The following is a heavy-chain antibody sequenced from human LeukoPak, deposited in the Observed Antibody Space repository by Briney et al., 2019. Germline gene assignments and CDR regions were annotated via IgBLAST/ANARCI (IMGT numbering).Heavy chain of an antibody. D-gene: IGHD2-2*03. V-gene: IGHV3-23*01. J-gene: IGHJ6*03. CDR3: ARSGYCSGNSCYSYYYYMDV. CDR1: GFTFSSYG. CDR2: IRGTGTST. Sequence: GGTLRLSCAGSGFTFSSYGMSWVRQAPGKGLEWVSAIRGTGTSTYYADSVKGRFTISRDNSKNTLYLQMNSLRAEDTAVYYCARSGYCSGNSCYSYYYYMDVWGKGTTVTVSS.